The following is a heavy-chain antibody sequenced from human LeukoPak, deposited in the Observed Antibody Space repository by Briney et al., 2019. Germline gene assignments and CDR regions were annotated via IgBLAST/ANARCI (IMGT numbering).Heavy chain of an antibody. D-gene: IGHD6-19*01. CDR3: AKRVMAGDDFDY. J-gene: IGHJ4*02. V-gene: IGHV3-23*01. Sequence: PGGSLRLSCAASGFTFSSYAMSWVRQAPGKGLEWVSGISGSGGSTYYADSAKGRFTISRDNSKNTLYLQMNSLRAEDTAVYYCAKRVMAGDDFDYWGQGTLVTVSS. CDR1: GFTFSSYA. CDR2: ISGSGGST.